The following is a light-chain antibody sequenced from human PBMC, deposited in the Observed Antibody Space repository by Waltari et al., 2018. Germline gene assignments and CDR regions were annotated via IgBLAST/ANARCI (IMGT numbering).Light chain of an antibody. CDR1: QNILHSYNNKYY. CDR3: QQYYSAWT. Sequence: DFVMTQSPDSLALSLGERATINCQSSQNILHSYNNKYYLDWHQQKPGQPPKLLIYCASTRESGVHDRFSGSGSGTDFTLTISSLQAEDVAVYYCQQYYSAWTFGQGTKVEIK. CDR2: CAS. J-gene: IGKJ1*01. V-gene: IGKV4-1*01.